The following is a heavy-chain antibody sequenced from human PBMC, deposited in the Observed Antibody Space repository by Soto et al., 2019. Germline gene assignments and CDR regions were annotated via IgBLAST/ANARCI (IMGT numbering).Heavy chain of an antibody. V-gene: IGHV3-7*01. Sequence: GGSLRLSCVASGFTFSGYLMSWVRQAPGKGLEWVATIKDDGSEKYYVDSVKGRFTISRDNAENSLYLQMNSLRAEDTAVYYCADVFSPFWGQGTQVTVSS. CDR3: ADVFSPF. D-gene: IGHD3-9*01. J-gene: IGHJ4*02. CDR1: GFTFSGYL. CDR2: IKDDGSEK.